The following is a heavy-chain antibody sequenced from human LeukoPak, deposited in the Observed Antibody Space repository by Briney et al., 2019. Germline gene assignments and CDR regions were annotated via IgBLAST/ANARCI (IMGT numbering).Heavy chain of an antibody. D-gene: IGHD3-10*01. CDR2: IYYSGST. CDR3: ARDYYGSGSYSRPFGY. CDR1: GGSISSGGYS. J-gene: IGHJ4*02. Sequence: SETLSLTCAVSGGSISSGGYSWSWIRQPPGKGLEWIGYIYYSGSTYYNPSLKSRVTISVDTSKNQFSLKLSSVTAADTAVYYCARDYYGSGSYSRPFGYWGQGTLVTVSS. V-gene: IGHV4-30-4*07.